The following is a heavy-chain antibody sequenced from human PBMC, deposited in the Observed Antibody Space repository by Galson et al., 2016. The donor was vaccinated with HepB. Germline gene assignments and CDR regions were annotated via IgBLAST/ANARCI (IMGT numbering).Heavy chain of an antibody. J-gene: IGHJ6*02. CDR2: ISTYNVNT. CDR3: ARVGYCTSAGCYSNGMDV. Sequence: SVKVSCKASGYTFTSYGISWVRQAPGQGLEWMGWISTYNVNTNYAQKLQGRVTLTTDTSTSTAYMELTNLRSNDTAVYYCARVGYCTSAGCYSNGMDVWGQGTTVAVSS. CDR1: GYTFTSYG. V-gene: IGHV1-18*01. D-gene: IGHD2-15*01.